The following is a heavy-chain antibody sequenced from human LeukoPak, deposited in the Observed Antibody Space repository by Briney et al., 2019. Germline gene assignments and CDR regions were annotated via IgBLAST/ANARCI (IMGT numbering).Heavy chain of an antibody. CDR3: AREVLLYYDFWSGSYDALDI. CDR1: GGSISSYY. V-gene: IGHV4-4*07. D-gene: IGHD3-3*01. J-gene: IGHJ3*02. CDR2: IYTSGST. Sequence: SETLSLTCTVSGGSISSYYWSWIRQPAGKGLEWIGRIYTSGSTNYNPSLKSRVTMSVDTSKNQFSLKLSSVTAADTAVYYCAREVLLYYDFWSGSYDALDIWGQGTMVTVSS.